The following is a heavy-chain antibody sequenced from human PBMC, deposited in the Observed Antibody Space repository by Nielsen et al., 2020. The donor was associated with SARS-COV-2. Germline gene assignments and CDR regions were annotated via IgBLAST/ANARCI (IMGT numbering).Heavy chain of an antibody. V-gene: IGHV1-69*04. CDR1: GGTFSSYA. CDR3: ARVASENWFDP. J-gene: IGHJ5*02. CDR2: IIPILGIA. Sequence: SVKVSCKASGGTFSSYAISWVRQAPGQGLEWMGRIIPILGIANYAQKFQGRVTITADKSTSTAYMELSSLRSEDTAVYYCARVASENWFDPWGQGTLVTVSS.